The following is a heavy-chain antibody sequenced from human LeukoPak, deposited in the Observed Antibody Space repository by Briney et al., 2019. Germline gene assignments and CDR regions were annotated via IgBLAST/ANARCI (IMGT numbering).Heavy chain of an antibody. CDR2: ISGGSSY. D-gene: IGHD1-14*01. CDR3: ARSGLTSWFFDL. V-gene: IGHV3-21*01. J-gene: IGHJ2*01. CDR1: GFTISSYTFGSYT. Sequence: GKSLRLSCAASGFTISSYTFGSYTMNWVRQAPGKGLEWVSSISGGSSYADSVKGRFTISRDNAKNSLDLQMNSLRAEDTAVYYCARSGLTSWFFDLWGRGTLVTVSS.